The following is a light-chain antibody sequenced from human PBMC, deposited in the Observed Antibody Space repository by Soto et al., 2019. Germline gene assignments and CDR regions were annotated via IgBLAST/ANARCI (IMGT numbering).Light chain of an antibody. V-gene: IGKV1-5*03. CDR2: EAS. J-gene: IGKJ1*01. CDR3: QQYNNFWT. Sequence: DIQMTQFPSALSASVGDRVTITCRASQSVNIWLAWYQQKPGKAPKLLISEASTVETGVPARFSGSGSGTQLTLTISSLQPDDLATYYCQQYNNFWTFGQGTKVQIK. CDR1: QSVNIW.